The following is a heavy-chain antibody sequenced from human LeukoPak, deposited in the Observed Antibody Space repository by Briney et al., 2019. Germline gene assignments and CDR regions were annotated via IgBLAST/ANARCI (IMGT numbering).Heavy chain of an antibody. CDR3: ARDPPTVTTLYGMDV. CDR2: INPSGGST. CDR1: GYTFTSYY. J-gene: IGHJ6*04. Sequence: ASVKVSCKASGYTFTSYYMHWVRQAPGQGLEWMGIINPSGGSTSYAQKFQGRVTMTRDTSTSTVYMELSGLRSEDTAVYYCARDPPTVTTLYGMDVWGKGTTVTVSS. V-gene: IGHV1-46*01. D-gene: IGHD4-17*01.